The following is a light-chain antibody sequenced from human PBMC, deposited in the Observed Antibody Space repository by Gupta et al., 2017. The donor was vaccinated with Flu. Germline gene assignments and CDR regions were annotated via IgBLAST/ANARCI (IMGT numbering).Light chain of an antibody. CDR1: SSNIGSNT. J-gene: IGLJ2*01. Sequence: RVTLSSSGSSSNIGSNTVNWYQQIPGTAPHLVIYSNNQRPSGVPDRFSGSKSGTSTSLAISGLQSEDEADYFCAARDDSLDGPVFGGGTKLTVL. V-gene: IGLV1-44*01. CDR2: SNN. CDR3: AARDDSLDGPV.